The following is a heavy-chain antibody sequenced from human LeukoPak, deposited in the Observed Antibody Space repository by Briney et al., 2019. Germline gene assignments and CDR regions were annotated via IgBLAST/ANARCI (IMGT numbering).Heavy chain of an antibody. CDR3: ARVEGVDNWNDEGPFDY. D-gene: IGHD1-20*01. CDR1: GGSISSYY. Sequence: SETLSLTCTVPGGSISSYYWSWIRQPPGKGLEWIGCIYYSGSTHYNPSLKSRVTISVDTSKNQFSLKLSSVTAADTAVFYCARVEGVDNWNDEGPFDYWGQGTLVTVSS. CDR2: IYYSGST. V-gene: IGHV4-59*01. J-gene: IGHJ4*02.